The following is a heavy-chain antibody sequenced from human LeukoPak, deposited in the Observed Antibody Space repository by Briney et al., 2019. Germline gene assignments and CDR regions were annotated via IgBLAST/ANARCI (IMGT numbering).Heavy chain of an antibody. CDR2: IYPGDSDT. J-gene: IGHJ5*02. CDR1: GYSFTSYW. Sequence: GESLKISCKSSGYSFTSYWIGWVRQMPGRGLEWMGIIYPGDSDTRYSPSFQGQVTISADKSISTAYLQWSSLKASGTAMYYCARRAYYDSSGHYYWFDPWGQGTLVTVPS. V-gene: IGHV5-51*01. D-gene: IGHD3-22*01. CDR3: ARRAYYDSSGHYYWFDP.